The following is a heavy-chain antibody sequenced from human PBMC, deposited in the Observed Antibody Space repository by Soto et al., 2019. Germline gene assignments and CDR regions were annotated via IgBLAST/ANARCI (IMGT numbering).Heavy chain of an antibody. D-gene: IGHD3-10*01. Sequence: VQLLESGGGLVQPGGSLRLSCTASGFTFSSYAMSWVRQAPGKGLEWVAAISGSDDTTYYADSVKGRFTISRDNSKNTLYLQMNSLRAEDTAVYYCTKDSRVTMVRGVIIPPGYWGQGTLVTVSS. CDR1: GFTFSSYA. CDR2: ISGSDDTT. V-gene: IGHV3-23*01. J-gene: IGHJ4*02. CDR3: TKDSRVTMVRGVIIPPGY.